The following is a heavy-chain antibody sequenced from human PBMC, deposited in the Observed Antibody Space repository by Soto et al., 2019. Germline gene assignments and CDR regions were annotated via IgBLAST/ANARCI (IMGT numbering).Heavy chain of an antibody. D-gene: IGHD3-9*01. CDR3: ARHESHILTGWNWFDP. CDR2: IYYSGST. J-gene: IGHJ5*02. V-gene: IGHV4-39*01. Sequence: PSETLSLTCTVSGGSISSSSYYWGWIRQPPGKGLEWIGSIYYSGSTYYNPSLKSRVTISVDTSKNQFSLKLSSVTAADTAVYYCARHESHILTGWNWFDPWGQGNLVTVSS. CDR1: GGSISSSSYY.